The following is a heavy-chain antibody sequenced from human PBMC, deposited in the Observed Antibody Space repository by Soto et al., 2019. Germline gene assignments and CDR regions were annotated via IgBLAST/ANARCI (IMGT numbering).Heavy chain of an antibody. CDR1: GFTFAEAW. CDR3: TTGLSKGYYNFDY. J-gene: IGHJ4*02. Sequence: PGGSLGLSCAASGFTFAEAWMSWVRQAPGRGLEWVGRIKREADGGTTDYAAPVKGRTTISRDDSKNTLYLQMNSLKTEDTALYYCTTGLSKGYYNFDYWGQGT. CDR2: IKREADGGTT. V-gene: IGHV3-15*01. D-gene: IGHD3-22*01.